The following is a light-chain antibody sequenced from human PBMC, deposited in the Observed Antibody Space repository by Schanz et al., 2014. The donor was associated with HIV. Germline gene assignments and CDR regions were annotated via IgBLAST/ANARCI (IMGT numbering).Light chain of an antibody. V-gene: IGLV2-14*03. J-gene: IGLJ2*01. CDR2: DVS. Sequence: QSALTQPASVSGSPGQSITISCTGSSGDVGPYDYVSWYQRHPGKAPKLMIYDVSNRPSGVSNRFSGSKSGNTASLTISGLQAEDEADYYCSSYAGSLVFGGGTKLTVL. CDR1: SGDVGPYDY. CDR3: SSYAGSLV.